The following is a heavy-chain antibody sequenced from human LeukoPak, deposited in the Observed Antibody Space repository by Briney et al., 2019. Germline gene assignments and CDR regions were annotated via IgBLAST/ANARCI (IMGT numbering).Heavy chain of an antibody. CDR1: GFTFSSYW. D-gene: IGHD3-9*01. J-gene: IGHJ5*02. CDR3: ARDLPNYDILTGYRWFDP. CDR2: IKQDGSEK. V-gene: IGHV3-7*03. Sequence: PGGSLRLSCAASGFTFSSYWMSWVRQAPGEGLEWVANIKQDGSEKYYVDSVKGRFTISRDNAKNSLYLQMNSLRAEDTAVYYCARDLPNYDILTGYRWFDPWGQGTLVTVSS.